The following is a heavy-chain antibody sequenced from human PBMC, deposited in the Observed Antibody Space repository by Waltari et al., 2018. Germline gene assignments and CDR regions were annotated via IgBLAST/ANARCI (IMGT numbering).Heavy chain of an antibody. CDR2: ISSSSSYI. D-gene: IGHD3-10*02. V-gene: IGHV3-21*01. CDR1: GFTFSSYS. CDR3: ARDYVTFRFDP. J-gene: IGHJ5*02. Sequence: EVQLVESGGGLVKPGGSLRLSCAASGFTFSSYSMNWVRQAPGKGLEWVSCISSSSSYIYYTDSGQRRFTISRDNAKNSLFLQVNGLRAEDTAVYYCARDYVTFRFDPWGQGPLVTVSS.